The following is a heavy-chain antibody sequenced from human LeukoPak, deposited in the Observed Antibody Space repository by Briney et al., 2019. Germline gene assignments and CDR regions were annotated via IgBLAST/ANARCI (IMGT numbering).Heavy chain of an antibody. CDR2: ISWNSGSI. J-gene: IGHJ4*02. CDR3: AKGVYYDKKNYFDY. D-gene: IGHD3-22*01. CDR1: GFTFDDYA. V-gene: IGHV3-9*01. Sequence: PGGSLRLSCAASGFTFDDYAVHWVRQAPGKGLEWVSGISWNSGSIGYADSVKGRFTISRDNAENSLFLQMNSLRAEDTALYYCAKGVYYDKKNYFDYWGQETLVTVSS.